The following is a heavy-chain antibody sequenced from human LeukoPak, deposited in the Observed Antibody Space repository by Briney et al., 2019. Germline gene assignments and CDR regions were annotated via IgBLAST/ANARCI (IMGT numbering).Heavy chain of an antibody. CDR1: GGSFSGYY. V-gene: IGHV4-34*01. CDR2: INHSGST. CDR3: VQRRSSSWYPIDY. Sequence: PSETLSLTCAVYGGSFSGYYWSWIRQPPGKGLEWIGEINHSGSTNYNPSLKSRVTISVDTSKNQFSLKLSSVTAADTAVYYCVQRRSSSWYPIDYWGQGTLVTVSS. J-gene: IGHJ4*02. D-gene: IGHD6-13*01.